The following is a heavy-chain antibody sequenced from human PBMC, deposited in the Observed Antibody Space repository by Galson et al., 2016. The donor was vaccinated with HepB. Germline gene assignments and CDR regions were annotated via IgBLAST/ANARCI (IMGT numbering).Heavy chain of an antibody. Sequence: SVKVSCKASGYTFTSSDINWVRQATGQGLEWMGWMNPKSGNTGDAQKFQGRVTMTRDTSISPADMELSSLRSDDTAVYYCAREIPRKQLWLRFGYFDSWGQGTLVTVSS. CDR1: GYTFTSSD. V-gene: IGHV1-8*01. CDR3: AREIPRKQLWLRFGYFDS. D-gene: IGHD5-18*01. J-gene: IGHJ4*02. CDR2: MNPKSGNT.